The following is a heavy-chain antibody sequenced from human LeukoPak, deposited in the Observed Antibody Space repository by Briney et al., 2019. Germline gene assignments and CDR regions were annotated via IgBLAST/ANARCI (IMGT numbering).Heavy chain of an antibody. V-gene: IGHV4-59*11. J-gene: IGHJ6*03. Sequence: PSETLSLTCSVSGDSISSHFWSWTRQPPGKGLEWIGYIHYSGMTNYNLSLKSRATLSVDTSTNQFSLKLTSVTAADTAFFCAREASSDPRLSSYFLDVWGEGTAVTVSS. CDR1: GDSISSHF. CDR3: AREASSDPRLSSYFLDV. CDR2: IHYSGMT. D-gene: IGHD6-19*01.